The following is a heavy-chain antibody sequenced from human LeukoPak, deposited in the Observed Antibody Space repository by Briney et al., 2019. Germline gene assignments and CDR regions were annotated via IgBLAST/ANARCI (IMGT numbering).Heavy chain of an antibody. J-gene: IGHJ6*02. Sequence: ASVKVSCKASGYTFSGYYMHWVRQAPGQGLEWMGWINPNSGDTIYAQKFQGRVTMTRDTSISTAYMELSRPRSDDTAIYYCARDFNLPGYYYCMDVWGQGTTVTVSS. CDR2: INPNSGDT. V-gene: IGHV1-2*02. CDR1: GYTFSGYY. CDR3: ARDFNLPGYYYCMDV.